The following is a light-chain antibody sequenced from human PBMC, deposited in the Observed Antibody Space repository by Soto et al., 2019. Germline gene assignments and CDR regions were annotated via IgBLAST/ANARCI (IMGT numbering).Light chain of an antibody. Sequence: EVVMTQSPATLAVSPGEGATLFCRASQHVRTSLAWYQQKPGQAPRLLIYGASTRATGVPARFSGSGSGKEFTLTTTGLQSEDFAVYYCQQDNAWPRWTLGQGTKVYIK. J-gene: IGKJ1*01. CDR1: QHVRTS. V-gene: IGKV3-15*01. CDR2: GAS. CDR3: QQDNAWPRWT.